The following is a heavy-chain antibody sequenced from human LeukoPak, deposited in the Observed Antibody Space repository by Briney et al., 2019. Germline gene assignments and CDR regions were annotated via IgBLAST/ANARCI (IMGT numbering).Heavy chain of an antibody. CDR1: GFTFSSYT. D-gene: IGHD2-15*01. Sequence: PGGSLRLSCVASGFTFSSYTMNWVRQAPGKGLEWVSKINSGSSTTYADSVKGRFTISRDSANNSLNLQMNSLRAEDTAVYFCARGYCSGDNCYSAPDYWGQGTLVTVSS. CDR3: ARGYCSGDNCYSAPDY. V-gene: IGHV3-48*01. CDR2: INSGSST. J-gene: IGHJ4*02.